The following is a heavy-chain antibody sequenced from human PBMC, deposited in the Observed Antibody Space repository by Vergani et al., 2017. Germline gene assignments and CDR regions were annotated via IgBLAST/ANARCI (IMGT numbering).Heavy chain of an antibody. CDR1: GGSFSGYY. CDR2: IYTSGST. J-gene: IGHJ4*02. CDR3: ARKYYYDSSGYYSTDY. Sequence: QVQLQQWGAGLLKPSETLSLTCAVYGGSFSGYYWSWIRQPAGKGLEWIGRIYTSGSTNYNPSLKSRVTISVDTSKNQFSLKLSSVTAADTAVYYCARKYYYDSSGYYSTDYWGQGTLVTVSS. D-gene: IGHD3-22*01. V-gene: IGHV4-59*10.